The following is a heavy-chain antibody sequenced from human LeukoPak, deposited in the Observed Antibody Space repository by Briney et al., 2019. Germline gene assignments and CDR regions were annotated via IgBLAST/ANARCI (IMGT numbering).Heavy chain of an antibody. CDR1: GFTFSIYA. D-gene: IGHD2-2*01. Sequence: GGSLRLSCAASGFTFSIYAMSWVRQAPGKGLEWVSANSGGGSTYYADSVKGRFTIPRDNSKNTVYLQMNSLRAEDTAVYYCAKDPAGYCSSTSCYGGYFDYWGQGTLVTVSS. CDR3: AKDPAGYCSSTSCYGGYFDY. V-gene: IGHV3-23*01. CDR2: NSGGGST. J-gene: IGHJ4*02.